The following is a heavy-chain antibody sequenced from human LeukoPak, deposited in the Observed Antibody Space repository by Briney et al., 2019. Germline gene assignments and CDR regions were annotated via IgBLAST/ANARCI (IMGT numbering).Heavy chain of an antibody. D-gene: IGHD3-3*01. J-gene: IGHJ5*02. Sequence: SETLSLTCTVSGGSISSSSYYWGWIRQPPGKGLEWIGSIYYSGSTYYNPSLKSRVTISVDTSKNQFSLKLSSVTAADTAVYYCARRWDTIFGVVIRGFVSNWFDPWGQGTLVTVSS. CDR3: ARRWDTIFGVVIRGFVSNWFDP. CDR2: IYYSGST. CDR1: GGSISSSSYY. V-gene: IGHV4-39*07.